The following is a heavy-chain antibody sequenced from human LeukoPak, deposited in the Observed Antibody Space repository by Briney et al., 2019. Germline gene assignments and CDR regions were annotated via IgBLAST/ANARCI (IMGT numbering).Heavy chain of an antibody. CDR1: GYTFTGYY. V-gene: IGHV1-2*02. D-gene: IGHD3-10*01. Sequence: ASVKVSCKASGYTFTGYYMHWVRQAPGQGLEWMGWITPNSGGTNYAQKFQGRVTMTRDTSISTAYMELSRLTPDDTAVYYCARASGSSSFYTFDYWGQGTLVTVSS. J-gene: IGHJ4*02. CDR3: ARASGSSSFYTFDY. CDR2: ITPNSGGT.